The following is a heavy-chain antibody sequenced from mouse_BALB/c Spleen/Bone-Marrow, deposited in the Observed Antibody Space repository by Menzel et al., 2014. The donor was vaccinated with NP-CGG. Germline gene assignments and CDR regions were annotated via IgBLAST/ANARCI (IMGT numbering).Heavy chain of an antibody. J-gene: IGHJ1*01. CDR3: ASLYYYGYFDV. Sequence: DVKLVESGGGLVQPGGSLKLSCAASGFDFSRYWMSWVRQAPGKGLEWIGEINSDSSTINYTPSLKDKFIISRDNAKNTLYLQMSKVRSEDTALYYCASLYYYGYFDVWGAGTTVTVSS. D-gene: IGHD1-1*01. V-gene: IGHV4-1*02. CDR2: INSDSSTI. CDR1: GFDFSRYW.